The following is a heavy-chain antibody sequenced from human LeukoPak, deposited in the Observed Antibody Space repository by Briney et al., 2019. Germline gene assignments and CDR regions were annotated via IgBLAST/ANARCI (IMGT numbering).Heavy chain of an antibody. CDR2: IKRDGGDK. D-gene: IGHD2-2*01. CDR1: GFTFSSFG. CDR3: GRGDEYTTCP. Sequence: GGSLRLSCAASGFTFSSFGMSWVRQAPGKGLEWVANIKRDGGDKYYVDSVKGRFSISRDNAKNSLYLHMNSLRAEDTAVYYCGRGDEYTTCPWGQGTLVTVSS. J-gene: IGHJ4*02. V-gene: IGHV3-7*05.